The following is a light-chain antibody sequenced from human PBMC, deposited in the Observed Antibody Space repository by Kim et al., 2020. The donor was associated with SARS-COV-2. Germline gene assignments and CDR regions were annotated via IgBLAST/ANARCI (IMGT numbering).Light chain of an antibody. CDR1: SLRSYY. J-gene: IGLJ2*01. CDR3: NSRDSNDNVV. V-gene: IGLV3-19*01. Sequence: LGQTGRLTCQGDSLRSYYATWYQQKPGQAPILVIYGKNNRPSGIPDRFSGSSSGNTASLTITGTQAGDEADYYCNSRDSNDNVVFGGGTQLTVL. CDR2: GKN.